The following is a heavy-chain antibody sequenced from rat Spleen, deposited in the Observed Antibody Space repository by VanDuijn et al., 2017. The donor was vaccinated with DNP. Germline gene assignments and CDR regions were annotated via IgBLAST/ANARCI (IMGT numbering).Heavy chain of an antibody. D-gene: IGHD1-2*01. V-gene: IGHV5-31*01. CDR1: RFTFNNFW. CDR2: ITSSGDNT. J-gene: IGHJ1*01. CDR3: ARWSSSHWYFDF. Sequence: EVQLVESGGDLVQPGRSLKLSCVASRFTFNNFWMTWFRQVPGKGLDRVASITSSGDNTLYPDSVKGRFTISRDNAKSTLYLQINSLRSEDMATYYCARWSSSHWYFDFWGPGTMVTVSS.